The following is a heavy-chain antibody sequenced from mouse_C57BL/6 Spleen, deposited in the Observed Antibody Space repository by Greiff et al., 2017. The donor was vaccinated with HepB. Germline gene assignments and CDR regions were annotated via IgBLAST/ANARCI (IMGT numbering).Heavy chain of an antibody. CDR2: INPNNGGT. D-gene: IGHD1-1*01. V-gene: IGHV1-22*01. CDR3: AEGTVVEGSYYFDY. CDR1: GYTFTDYN. Sequence: VQLQQSGPELVKPGASVKMSCKASGYTFTDYNMHWVKQSHGKSLEWIGYINPNNGGTSYNQKFKGKATLTVNKSSSTAYMELRSLTSEDSAVYYCAEGTVVEGSYYFDYWGQGTTLTVSS. J-gene: IGHJ2*01.